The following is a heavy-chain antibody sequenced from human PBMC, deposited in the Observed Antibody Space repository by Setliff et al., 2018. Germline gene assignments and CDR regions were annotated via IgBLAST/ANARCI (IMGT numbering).Heavy chain of an antibody. CDR2: INWDGGII. J-gene: IGHJ4*02. Sequence: AGGSLRLSCEGSGFSFDDYAMNWVRQAPGKGLEWLSRINWDGGIIEYADYVKGRFTISKDNARNSLYLQMNSLRVDDTARYYCARSPMVRGGYWDYIDYWGQGTLVTVSS. D-gene: IGHD3-10*01. V-gene: IGHV3-20*04. CDR1: GFSFDDYA. CDR3: ARSPMVRGGYWDYIDY.